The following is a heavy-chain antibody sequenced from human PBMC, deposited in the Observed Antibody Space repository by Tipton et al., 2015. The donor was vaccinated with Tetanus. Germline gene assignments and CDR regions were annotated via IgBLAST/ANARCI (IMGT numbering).Heavy chain of an antibody. V-gene: IGHV4-31*03. Sequence: TLSLTCSVSGASISSGGYYWSWVRQHPEKGLEWIGYVYYSGSNSYYNPSLKSRVTVSLDTSKNQFFLKLRSVTAADTAVYFCARERGRERYGFGSYFDYWGQGRLVTVSS. D-gene: IGHD3-10*01. J-gene: IGHJ4*02. CDR3: ARERGRERYGFGSYFDY. CDR1: GASISSGGYY. CDR2: VYYSGSNS.